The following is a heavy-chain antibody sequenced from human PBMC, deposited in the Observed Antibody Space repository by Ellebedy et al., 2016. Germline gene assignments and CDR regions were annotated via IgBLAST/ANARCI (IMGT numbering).Heavy chain of an antibody. Sequence: SLKISCAASGFTFDDYAMHWVRQAPGKGLEWVSGISWNSGSIGYADSVKGRFTISRDNAKNSLYLQMNSLRAEDTALYYCAKDMDDGNFDYWGQGTLVTVSS. CDR3: AKDMDDGNFDY. CDR2: ISWNSGSI. J-gene: IGHJ4*02. V-gene: IGHV3-9*01. D-gene: IGHD1-1*01. CDR1: GFTFDDYA.